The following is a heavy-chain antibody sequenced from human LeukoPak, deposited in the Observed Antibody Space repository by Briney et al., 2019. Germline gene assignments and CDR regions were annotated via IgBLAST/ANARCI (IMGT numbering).Heavy chain of an antibody. CDR2: IYYSGST. CDR3: ARDRENYYDSSGWYFDL. V-gene: IGHV4-31*03. Sequence: SETLSLTSTVSGGSISSGGYYWSWIRQHPGKGLEWIGYIYYSGSTYYNPSLKSRVTISVDTSKNQFSLKLSSVTAADTAVYYCARDRENYYDSSGWYFDLWGRGTLVTVSS. D-gene: IGHD3-22*01. J-gene: IGHJ2*01. CDR1: GGSISSGGYY.